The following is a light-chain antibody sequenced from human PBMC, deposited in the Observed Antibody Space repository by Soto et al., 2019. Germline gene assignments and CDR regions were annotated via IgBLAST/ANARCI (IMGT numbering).Light chain of an antibody. J-gene: IGKJ1*01. CDR3: QHYGRSPPSWT. CDR1: QSVSSNY. V-gene: IGKV3-20*01. Sequence: EIVLTQSPGTLSLSPGERATLSCRASQSVSSNYLAWYQQKPGQPPRPLISDASSRATGIPDRFSGSGSGTDFTLTISGLEPEDFAVYYCQHYGRSPPSWTFGQGTKVEIK. CDR2: DAS.